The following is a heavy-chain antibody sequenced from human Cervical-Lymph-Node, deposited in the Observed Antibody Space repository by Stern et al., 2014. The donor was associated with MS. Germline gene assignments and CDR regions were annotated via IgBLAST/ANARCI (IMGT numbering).Heavy chain of an antibody. CDR2: IIPIFGVV. Sequence: QVQLMQSGAEVKKLGSSVKVSCKAFGGTFSNYAISWVRQAPGQGLEWMGGIIPIFGVVNYAQKFQGRVTITADESTSTALMDFSGLRSEDTATYYCARASGSSGYYPEYFHHWGQGTLITVSS. CDR3: ARASGSSGYYPEYFHH. D-gene: IGHD3-22*01. V-gene: IGHV1-69*01. CDR1: GGTFSNYA. J-gene: IGHJ1*01.